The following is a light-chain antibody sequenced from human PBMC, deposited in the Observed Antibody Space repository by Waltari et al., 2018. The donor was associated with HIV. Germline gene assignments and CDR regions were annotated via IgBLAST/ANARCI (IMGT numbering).Light chain of an antibody. J-gene: IGLJ2*01. V-gene: IGLV1-51*01. CDR2: DNN. CDR3: VSWDSSLRGVL. Sequence: QTVLTPLPSLSAAPGQKVSITCSGSSPNLGVYHVSWYQQFPRTAPKLLIYDNNERPSGIPDRFSGSKSGTSATLDISGLRTGDEADYYCVSWDSSLRGVLFGGGTKLTVL. CDR1: SPNLGVYH.